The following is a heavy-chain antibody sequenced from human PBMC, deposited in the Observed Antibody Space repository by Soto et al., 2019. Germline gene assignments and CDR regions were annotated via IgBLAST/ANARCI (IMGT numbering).Heavy chain of an antibody. CDR3: VSSGSPAYYFDY. CDR1: GFTFSSYG. J-gene: IGHJ4*02. D-gene: IGHD3-10*01. CDR2: IWYDGSNK. Sequence: GGSLRLSSAASGFTFSSYGMHWVRKAPGKGLEWVAVIWYDGSNKYYADSVKGRFTISRDNSKNTLYLQMNSLRAEDTAVYYCVSSGSPAYYFDYWGQGTLVTVS. V-gene: IGHV3-33*01.